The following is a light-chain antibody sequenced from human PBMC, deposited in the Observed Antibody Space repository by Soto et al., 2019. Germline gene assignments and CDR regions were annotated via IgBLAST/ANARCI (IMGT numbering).Light chain of an antibody. CDR1: QSVSSRY. V-gene: IGKV3-20*01. Sequence: IVLTQSPVTLSLSPGERATLSCRASQSVSSRYFAWYQQKPGQAPRLLIYAASSRAAGIPDRFSGSGSGTDFSLTISRLEPEDFAVYYWHRYASSRTFGPGTKGE. J-gene: IGKJ1*01. CDR3: HRYASSRT. CDR2: AAS.